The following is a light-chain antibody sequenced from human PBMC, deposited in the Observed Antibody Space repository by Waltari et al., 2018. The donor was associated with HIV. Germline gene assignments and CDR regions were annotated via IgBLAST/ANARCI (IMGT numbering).Light chain of an antibody. V-gene: IGLV2-18*02. CDR3: SSYTSSNIYV. J-gene: IGLJ1*01. CDR2: EVS. CDR1: SSDVGAYDR. Sequence: QSALTQPPSVSGSPGQSVTISCTGTSSDVGAYDRISWYHQPPGTAPKLMIYEVSSRPLGVPDRFSGSKSGNTASLTISGLQAEDEGDYYCSSYTSSNIYVFGTATTVTVL.